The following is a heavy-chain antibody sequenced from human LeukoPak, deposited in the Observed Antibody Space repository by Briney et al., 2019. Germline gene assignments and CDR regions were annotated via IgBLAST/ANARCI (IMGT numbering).Heavy chain of an antibody. D-gene: IGHD6-19*01. Sequence: PSGTLSLTCAVSGGSIISGNWWSWVRQPPGKGLEWIGEIYHSGRTNYNPSLKSRVTISVDTSKNHFSLRLISVTAADTAMYYCARHEHKAVAGDTWGQGTLVTVSS. CDR3: ARHEHKAVAGDT. J-gene: IGHJ5*02. CDR2: IYHSGRT. CDR1: GGSIISGNW. V-gene: IGHV4-4*02.